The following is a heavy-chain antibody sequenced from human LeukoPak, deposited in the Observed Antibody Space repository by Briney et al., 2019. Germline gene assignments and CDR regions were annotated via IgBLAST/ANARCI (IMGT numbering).Heavy chain of an antibody. CDR3: AREEDSIYAFDI. V-gene: IGHV4-59*01. D-gene: IGHD3-3*01. Sequence: SETLSLTCTVSGGSISSYYWSWIRQPPGKGLEWIGYIYYSGSTNYNPSLKSRVTISVDTSKNQFSLKLSSVTAADTAVYYCAREEDSIYAFDIWGQGTMVTVSS. J-gene: IGHJ3*02. CDR1: GGSISSYY. CDR2: IYYSGST.